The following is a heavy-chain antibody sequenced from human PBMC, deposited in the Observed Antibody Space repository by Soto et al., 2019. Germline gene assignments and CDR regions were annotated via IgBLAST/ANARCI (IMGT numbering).Heavy chain of an antibody. CDR3: VRYRAAAGIGWFDP. D-gene: IGHD6-13*01. CDR2: INPSGGST. CDR1: GYTFTSYY. J-gene: IGHJ5*02. V-gene: IGHV1-46*01. Sequence: QLQLVQSGAEVKKPGASVKVACKASGYTFTSYYMHWVRQPPGQGLEWMGIINPSGGSTSYAQKFQGIVNTIRNTSTSEVYMELCRVISVDTAVYWCVRYRAAAGIGWFDPWGQGTLVTVSS.